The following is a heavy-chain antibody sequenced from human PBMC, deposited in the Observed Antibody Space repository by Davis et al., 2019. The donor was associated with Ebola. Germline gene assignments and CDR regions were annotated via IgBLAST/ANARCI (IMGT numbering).Heavy chain of an antibody. D-gene: IGHD5-18*01. V-gene: IGHV3-21*05. CDR2: ISSSSSYI. Sequence: GESLKISCAASGFTFSSYSMNWVRQAPGKGLEWVSYISSSSSYIYYADSVKGRFTISRDNAKNSLYLQMNSLRAEDTAVYYCAGGTAMGDYWGQGTLVTVSS. CDR3: AGGTAMGDY. J-gene: IGHJ4*02. CDR1: GFTFSSYS.